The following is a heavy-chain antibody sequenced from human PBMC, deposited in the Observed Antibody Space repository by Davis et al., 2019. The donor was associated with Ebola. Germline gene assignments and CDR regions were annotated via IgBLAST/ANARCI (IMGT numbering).Heavy chain of an antibody. Sequence: PGGSLRLSCAASGFTFSSYGMHWVRQAPGKGLEWVAVIWYDGSNKYYADSVKGRFTISRDNSKNTLYLQMNSLRAEDTAVYYCARGQFHRGYYYGMDVWGQGTTVTVSS. D-gene: IGHD1-14*01. CDR2: IWYDGSNK. CDR3: ARGQFHRGYYYGMDV. J-gene: IGHJ6*02. CDR1: GFTFSSYG. V-gene: IGHV3-33*01.